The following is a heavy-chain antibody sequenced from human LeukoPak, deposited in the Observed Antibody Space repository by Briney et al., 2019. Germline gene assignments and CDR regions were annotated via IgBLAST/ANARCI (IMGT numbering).Heavy chain of an antibody. CDR3: AKGDDYDYVVKGNYFDY. J-gene: IGHJ4*02. CDR2: IKEDGSLK. Sequence: GGSLRLSCAASGFGFSNFWMSWVRQAPGKGPEWVANIKEDGSLKNYVDSVEGRFTVSRDNAKNSLYLQMNSLRAEDTALYYCAKGDDYDYVVKGNYFDYWGQGTLVTVSS. V-gene: IGHV3-7*03. CDR1: GFGFSNFW. D-gene: IGHD3-16*01.